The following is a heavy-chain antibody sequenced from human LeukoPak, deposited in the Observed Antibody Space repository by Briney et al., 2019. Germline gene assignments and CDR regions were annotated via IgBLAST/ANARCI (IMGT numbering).Heavy chain of an antibody. CDR3: ARDLGYYYDSSGYHGWFDP. D-gene: IGHD3-22*01. V-gene: IGHV4-59*01. CDR1: GGSISSYY. CDR2: IYYSGST. Sequence: SETLSLTCTVSGGSISSYYWSWIRQPPGKGLEWIGYIYYSGSTNYNPSLKSRVTISVDASKNQFSLKLSSVTAADTAVYYCARDLGYYYDSSGYHGWFDPWGQGTLVTVSS. J-gene: IGHJ5*02.